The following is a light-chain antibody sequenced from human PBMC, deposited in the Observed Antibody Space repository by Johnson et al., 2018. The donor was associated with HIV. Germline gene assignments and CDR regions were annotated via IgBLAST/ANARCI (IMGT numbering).Light chain of an antibody. CDR3: ATWDTSLSTGGV. J-gene: IGLJ1*01. CDR2: ESN. Sequence: QSVLTQPPSVSAAPGQKVTISCSGSNSNIGNNYVSWYQQLPGTAPKLLIYESNKRPSGIPDRFSGSKSGTSATLVITGLQTGDEADYYCATWDTSLSTGGVFGTGTKVTVL. CDR1: NSNIGNNY. V-gene: IGLV1-51*02.